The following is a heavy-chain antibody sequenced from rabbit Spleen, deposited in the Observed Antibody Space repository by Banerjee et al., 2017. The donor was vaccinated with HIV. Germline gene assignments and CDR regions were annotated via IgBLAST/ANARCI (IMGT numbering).Heavy chain of an antibody. V-gene: IGHV1S40*01. D-gene: IGHD2-1*01. CDR1: GFSFSNKAV. CDR3: ARGSAAMTMLITGYYLGL. CDR2: INAVTGKA. J-gene: IGHJ4*01. Sequence: QSLEESGGDLVRPEGSLKLSCTASGFSFSNKAVMCWVRQAPGKGLQWIACINAVTGKAVYATWAKGRFTFSKTSSTTVTLQMTSLTAADTATYFCARGSAAMTMLITGYYLGLWGPGTLVTVS.